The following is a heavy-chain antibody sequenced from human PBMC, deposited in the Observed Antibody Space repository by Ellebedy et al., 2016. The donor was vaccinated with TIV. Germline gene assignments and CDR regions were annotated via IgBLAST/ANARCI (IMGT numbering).Heavy chain of an antibody. CDR2: ISSDGTT. CDR1: GFTLSTYY. D-gene: IGHD3-16*02. V-gene: IGHV3-74*01. CDR3: SSFIAFGGVIVPH. J-gene: IGHJ4*02. Sequence: GESLKISXAASGFTLSTYYMHWVRQVPGKGLVWVSRISSDGTTNYADSVKGRFTISRDNAKNTLYLQMNSLRAEDTAVYYCSSFIAFGGVIVPHWGQGTLVTVSS.